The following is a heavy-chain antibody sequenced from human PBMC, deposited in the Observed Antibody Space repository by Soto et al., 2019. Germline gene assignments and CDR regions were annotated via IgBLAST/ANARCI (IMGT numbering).Heavy chain of an antibody. CDR1: GFTFSRGGYY. Sequence: LRLSCAASGFTFSRGGYYWSWIRQHPGKGLEWIGYIYYTGSTYYNPSLKSRVTISVDTSKNQFSLKLSSVTAADTAVYYCARSVDPWGQGTLVTVSS. J-gene: IGHJ5*02. CDR2: IYYTGST. V-gene: IGHV4-31*02. CDR3: ARSVDP.